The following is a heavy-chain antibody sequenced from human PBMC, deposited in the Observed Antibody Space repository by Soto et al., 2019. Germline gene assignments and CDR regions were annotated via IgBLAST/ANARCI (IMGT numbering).Heavy chain of an antibody. CDR3: VKDDGGYPSTAPH. Sequence: EVRLVESGGGLVQPGGSLRLSCAASGITISNYPMSWVRQAPGKGLDWVSGISGSGDTTYYADSAKGRFTISKDISKNSLFLQLDILRVEDSALYFCVKDDGGYPSTAPHWGQGTLVTVSP. V-gene: IGHV3-23*04. CDR1: GITISNYP. CDR2: ISGSGDTT. D-gene: IGHD4-17*01. J-gene: IGHJ4*02.